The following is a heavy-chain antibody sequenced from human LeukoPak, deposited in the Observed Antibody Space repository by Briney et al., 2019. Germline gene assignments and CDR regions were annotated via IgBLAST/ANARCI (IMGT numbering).Heavy chain of an antibody. Sequence: PSETLSLTYTVSGGSINSYYWSWIRQPPGKGLEWIGYIYYSGSTNYSPSLKGRVTISVDTSKNQFSLKLSSVTAADTAVYYCARGLAAAGTSYFDYWGQGTLVTVSS. CDR1: GGSINSYY. J-gene: IGHJ4*02. CDR2: IYYSGST. CDR3: ARGLAAAGTSYFDY. V-gene: IGHV4-59*01. D-gene: IGHD6-13*01.